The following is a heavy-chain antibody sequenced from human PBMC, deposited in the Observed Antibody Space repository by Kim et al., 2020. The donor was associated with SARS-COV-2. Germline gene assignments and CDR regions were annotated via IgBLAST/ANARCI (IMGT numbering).Heavy chain of an antibody. D-gene: IGHD3-10*01. CDR2: INHSGST. V-gene: IGHV4-34*01. Sequence: SETLSLTCAVYGGSFSGYYWSWIRQPPGKGLEWIGEINHSGSTNYNPSLKSRVTISVDTSKNQFSLKLSSVTAADTAVYYCARAYSVLWFGERNYYFDYWGQGTLVTVSS. J-gene: IGHJ4*02. CDR1: GGSFSGYY. CDR3: ARAYSVLWFGERNYYFDY.